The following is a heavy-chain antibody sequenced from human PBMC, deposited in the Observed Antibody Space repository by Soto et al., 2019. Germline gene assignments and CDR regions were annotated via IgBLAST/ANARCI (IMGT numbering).Heavy chain of an antibody. CDR2: IYYSGST. V-gene: IGHV4-61*01. J-gene: IGHJ3*02. CDR1: GGSVSSGSYY. CDR3: ARDHRYNPRPSI. D-gene: IGHD1-20*01. Sequence: SETLSLTCTVSGGSVSSGSYYWSWIRQPPGKGLEWIGYIYYSGSTNYNPSLKSRVTTSVDTSKNQFSLKLSSVTAADTAVYYCARDHRYNPRPSIWGQGTMVTVSS.